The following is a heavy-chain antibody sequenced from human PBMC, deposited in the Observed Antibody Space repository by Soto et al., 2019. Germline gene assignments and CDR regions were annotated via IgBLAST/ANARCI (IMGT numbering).Heavy chain of an antibody. CDR2: IDPSDSYT. CDR1: GYSFTSYW. CDR3: ATPYNWSDELGY. D-gene: IGHD1-20*01. J-gene: IGHJ4*02. V-gene: IGHV5-10-1*01. Sequence: EVQLVQSGAEVKKPGESLRISCKGSGYSFTSYWISWVRQMPGKGLEWMGRIDPSDSYTNYRPSFHGHVPISADKSSSTACLQWSSLKASDTAMYYCATPYNWSDELGYWGQGTLVTVSS.